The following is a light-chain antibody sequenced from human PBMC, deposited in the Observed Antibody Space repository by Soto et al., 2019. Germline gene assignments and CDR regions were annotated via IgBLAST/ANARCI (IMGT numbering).Light chain of an antibody. Sequence: ASQTISSWLAWYQQKPGKAPKLLIYDASSLESGVPSRFSGLGTGTDSSLTCGLFMPDDFVPYYCKVSAHQLSSCAEGTRLDIK. CDR2: DAS. CDR1: QTISSW. CDR3: KVSAHQLSS. V-gene: IGKV1-5*01. J-gene: IGKJ2*04.